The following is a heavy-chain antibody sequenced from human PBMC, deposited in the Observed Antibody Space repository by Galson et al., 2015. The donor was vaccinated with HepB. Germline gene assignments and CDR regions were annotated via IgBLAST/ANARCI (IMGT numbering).Heavy chain of an antibody. J-gene: IGHJ4*02. V-gene: IGHV3-15*01. CDR1: GFTFSNAW. Sequence: SLRLSCAASGFTFSNAWMTWVRQAPGKGLEWVGRIKSKADGETTECSAPVRGRFSISRDDSTNTLYLQLNSLKTEDTAVYYCTVYCNNWSFILWGQRFLVTVSS. CDR3: TVYCNNWSFIL. CDR2: IKSKADGETT. D-gene: IGHD1-1*01.